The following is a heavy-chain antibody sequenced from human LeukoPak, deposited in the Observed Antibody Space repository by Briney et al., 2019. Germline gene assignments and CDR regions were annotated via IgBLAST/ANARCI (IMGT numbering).Heavy chain of an antibody. CDR1: GGSISSYY. CDR2: IYYSGST. J-gene: IGHJ4*02. D-gene: IGHD3-16*01. V-gene: IGHV4-59*01. Sequence: PSETLSLTCTVSGGSISSYYWNWIRQPPGKGLEWIGYIYYSGSTNYNPSLKSRVTISVDTSKNQFSLRLSSVTAADTAVYYCARGVGLTQGGAFDFWGQGTLVTVSS. CDR3: ARGVGLTQGGAFDF.